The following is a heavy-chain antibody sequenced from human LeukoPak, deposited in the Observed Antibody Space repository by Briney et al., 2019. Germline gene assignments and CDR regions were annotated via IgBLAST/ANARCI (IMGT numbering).Heavy chain of an antibody. CDR2: IIPILGIA. D-gene: IGHD6-13*01. J-gene: IGHJ4*02. CDR3: ASGFIAAAGSDFDY. Sequence: GASVKVSCKASGGTFSSYAISWVRQAPGQGLEWMGRIIPILGIANYAQKFRGRVTITADKSTSTAYMELSSLRSEDTAVYYCASGFIAAAGSDFDYWGQGTLVTVSS. V-gene: IGHV1-69*04. CDR1: GGTFSSYA.